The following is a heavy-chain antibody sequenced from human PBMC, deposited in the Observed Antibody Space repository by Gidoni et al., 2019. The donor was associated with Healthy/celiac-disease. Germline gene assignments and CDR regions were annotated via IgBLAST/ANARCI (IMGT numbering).Heavy chain of an antibody. CDR1: GYTFTGYY. J-gene: IGHJ6*03. CDR3: ARGYFEGTYYYYYYMDV. D-gene: IGHD3-3*01. V-gene: IGHV1-2*04. Sequence: QVQLVQSGAEVKKPGASVKVSCKASGYTFTGYYMHWVRQAPGQGLEWMGWINPNSGGTNYAQKFQGWVTMTRDTSISTAYMELSRLRSDDTAVYYCARGYFEGTYYYYYYMDVWGKGTTVTVSS. CDR2: INPNSGGT.